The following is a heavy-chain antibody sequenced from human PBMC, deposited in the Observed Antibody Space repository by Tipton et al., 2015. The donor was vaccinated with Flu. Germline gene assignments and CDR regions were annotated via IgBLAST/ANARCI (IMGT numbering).Heavy chain of an antibody. Sequence: QSGAEVKKPGASVKVSCKASGYTFTNYDINWVRQATGQGVEWMGWMSPNTGDTGYAQKFQGRVTMTRDTSISTAFMELSSLRSEDTAVYYCARVPPSNNWNDESDYWGQGTLATVSS. CDR1: GYTFTNYD. J-gene: IGHJ4*02. CDR3: ARVPPSNNWNDESDY. V-gene: IGHV1-8*01. D-gene: IGHD1-20*01. CDR2: MSPNTGDT.